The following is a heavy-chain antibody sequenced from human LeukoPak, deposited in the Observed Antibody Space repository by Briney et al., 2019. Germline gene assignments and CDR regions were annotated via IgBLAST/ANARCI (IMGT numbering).Heavy chain of an antibody. Sequence: SSQTLSLTCTVSGGSISSGDYYWGWIRQPPGKGLEWIGYIYYTGSTYYNPSLKSPVTISVDTTKIQFSLKLSSVTAADTAVYYCARVGTLGYDFWTWGQGTLVTVSS. CDR3: ARVGTLGYDFWT. CDR1: GGSISSGDYY. D-gene: IGHD3-3*01. V-gene: IGHV4-30-4*08. CDR2: IYYTGST. J-gene: IGHJ5*02.